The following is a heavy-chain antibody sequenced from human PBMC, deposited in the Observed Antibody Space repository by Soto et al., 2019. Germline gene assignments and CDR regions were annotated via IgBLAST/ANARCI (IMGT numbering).Heavy chain of an antibody. CDR3: ARRASSDNWFDP. V-gene: IGHV3-11*06. CDR2: ISSSTNYT. CDR1: GFTFSTYY. Sequence: QVQLVESGGDLVKPGGSLRLSCTASGFTFSTYYMTWLRQAPGTGLEWISYISSSTNYTNYADSVKGRFSISRDNAKNSLYLQMNSLRVEDTAVYYCARRASSDNWFDPWGQGTLVTVSS. J-gene: IGHJ5*02.